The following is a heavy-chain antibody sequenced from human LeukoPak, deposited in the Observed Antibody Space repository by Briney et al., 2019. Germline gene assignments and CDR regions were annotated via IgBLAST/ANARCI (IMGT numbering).Heavy chain of an antibody. J-gene: IGHJ4*02. CDR3: AKGSYYDSSGSFYFDY. V-gene: IGHV3-23*01. Sequence: GGSLRLSCAASGFTFSSHAMSWVRQAPGKGLEGASAISGSGGSTYYADSVKGRFTISRDNSKNTLYVQVNSLGTEDTAAYYCAKGSYYDSSGSFYFDYWGQGTLVTVSS. CDR2: ISGSGGST. D-gene: IGHD3-22*01. CDR1: GFTFSSHA.